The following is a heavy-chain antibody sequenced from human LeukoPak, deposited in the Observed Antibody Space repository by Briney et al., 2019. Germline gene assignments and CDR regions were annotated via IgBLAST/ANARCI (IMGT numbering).Heavy chain of an antibody. CDR1: GFTFSGSA. CDR3: TQSKYDYGDYVDY. D-gene: IGHD4-17*01. V-gene: IGHV3-73*01. CDR2: IRSKANSYAT. Sequence: PGGSLRLSCAASGFTFSGSAMHWVRQASGKGLEWVGRIRSKANSYATAYAASVKGRFTISRDVSKNTAYLQMNSLKTEDTAVYYCTQSKYDYGDYVDYWGQGTLVTVSS. J-gene: IGHJ4*02.